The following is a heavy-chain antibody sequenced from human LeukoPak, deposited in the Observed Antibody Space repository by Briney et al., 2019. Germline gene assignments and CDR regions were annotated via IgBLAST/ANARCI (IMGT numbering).Heavy chain of an antibody. V-gene: IGHV4-31*03. D-gene: IGHD3-10*01. J-gene: IGHJ6*03. CDR3: ARGTRGSYYTDV. CDR1: GGSISSGGYY. Sequence: SETLSLTCTVSGGSISSGGYYWSWIRQHPGKGLEWIGYIYYSGSTYYNPSLKSRVAISVDTSKNQFSLKLSSVTAADTALYYCARGTRGSYYTDVWGKGTTVTVSS. CDR2: IYYSGST.